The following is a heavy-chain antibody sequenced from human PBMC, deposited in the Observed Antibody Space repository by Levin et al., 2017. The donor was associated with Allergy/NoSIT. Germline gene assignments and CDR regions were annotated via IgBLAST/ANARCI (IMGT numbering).Heavy chain of an antibody. D-gene: IGHD3-16*02. J-gene: IGHJ4*02. V-gene: IGHV4-59*01. CDR3: ARGLAESSRYTHGY. Sequence: SSETLSLTCTVSGGSISGYYWTWIREPPGKGLEWIGHIHYTGVTNYNPSLKSRVAMSIDMSKNQFSLKLSSVTAADTAMYYCARGLAESSRYTHGYWGQGTLVTVSS. CDR2: IHYTGVT. CDR1: GGSISGYY.